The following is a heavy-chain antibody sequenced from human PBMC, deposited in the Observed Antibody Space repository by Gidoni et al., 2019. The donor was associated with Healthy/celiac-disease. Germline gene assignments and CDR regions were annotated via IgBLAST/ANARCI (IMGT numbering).Heavy chain of an antibody. CDR2: ISGSGGST. CDR3: AKGDPIVLFDY. CDR1: GFTFSSYA. J-gene: IGHJ4*02. V-gene: IGHV3-23*01. Sequence: EVQLLESGGGLVQPGGSLRLSCAASGFTFSSYAMRWVRQGPGKGLGWGSAISGSGGSTYYADSVKGRFTISRDNSKNTLYLQMNSLRAEDTAVYYCAKGDPIVLFDYWGQGTLVTVSS. D-gene: IGHD1-26*01.